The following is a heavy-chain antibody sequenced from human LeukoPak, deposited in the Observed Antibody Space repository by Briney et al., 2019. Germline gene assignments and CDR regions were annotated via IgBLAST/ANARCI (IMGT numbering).Heavy chain of an antibody. Sequence: SETLSLTCTVSGGSISSYYWSWIRQPAGKGREWIGRIDTSGSTNYNPSLKSRVTMSVDTSKNQFSLKLSSVTAADTAVYYCAREGIAVAGTGFDYWGQGTLVTVSS. CDR3: AREGIAVAGTGFDY. CDR2: IDTSGST. D-gene: IGHD6-19*01. CDR1: GGSISSYY. V-gene: IGHV4-4*07. J-gene: IGHJ4*02.